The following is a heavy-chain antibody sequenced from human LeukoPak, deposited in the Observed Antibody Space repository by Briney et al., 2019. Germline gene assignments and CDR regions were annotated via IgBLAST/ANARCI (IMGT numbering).Heavy chain of an antibody. CDR1: GYTFTSYG. CDR2: ISAYNGNT. Sequence: ASVKVSCMASGYTFTSYGISWVRQAPGQGLEWMGWISAYNGNTNYAQKLQGRVTMTTDTSTSTAYMELRSLRSDDTGVYYCARDGYYYDSSGYPVDYWGQGTLVTVSS. D-gene: IGHD3-22*01. J-gene: IGHJ4*02. V-gene: IGHV1-18*01. CDR3: ARDGYYYDSSGYPVDY.